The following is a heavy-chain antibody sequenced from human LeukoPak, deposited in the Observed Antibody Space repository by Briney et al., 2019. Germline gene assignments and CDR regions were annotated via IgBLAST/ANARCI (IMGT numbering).Heavy chain of an antibody. J-gene: IGHJ6*03. D-gene: IGHD4-17*01. CDR2: IYTSENT. CDR1: GGYICSYY. V-gene: IGHV4-4*07. CDR3: AREADYGDYSKSFYYMDV. Sequence: PSETLSLTCTVSGGYICSYYWSWIRQPAGKGLEWIGRIYTSENTEYNPSLKRRVTISVDMSTSQFSLMLTSVTAADTAVYYCAREADYGDYSKSFYYMDVWGKGTTVTVSS.